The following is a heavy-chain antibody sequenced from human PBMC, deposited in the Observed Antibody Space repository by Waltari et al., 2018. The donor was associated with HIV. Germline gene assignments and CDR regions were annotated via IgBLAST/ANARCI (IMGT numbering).Heavy chain of an antibody. CDR3: VRGPTCSGGTCYSFFDY. CDR2: VNPDNGNT. Sequence: QVQLVQSGAEVKKPGASVTVSCKASGYNFTSHGIHWGRQAPGQRLEWMAWVNPDNGNTKYSRIFQARVTVTRDTFTSTAYMALSTLRSEETAIYYCVRGPTCSGGTCYSFFDYWGQGTLVSVSS. V-gene: IGHV1-3*01. CDR1: GYNFTSHG. D-gene: IGHD2-15*01. J-gene: IGHJ4*02.